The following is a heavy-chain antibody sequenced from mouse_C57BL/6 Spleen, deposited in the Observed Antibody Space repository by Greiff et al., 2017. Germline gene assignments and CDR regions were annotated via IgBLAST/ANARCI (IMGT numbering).Heavy chain of an antibody. CDR1: GYTFTSYW. Sequence: QVQLQQPGAELVRPGSSVKLACKASGYTFTSYWMHWVKQRPIQGLEWIGNIDPSDSETHYNQKFKDKATLTVDKSSSTAYMQLSSLTSEDSAVYYCAREGSNYIFAYWGQGTLVTVSA. CDR3: AREGSNYIFAY. CDR2: IDPSDSET. J-gene: IGHJ3*01. V-gene: IGHV1-52*01. D-gene: IGHD2-5*01.